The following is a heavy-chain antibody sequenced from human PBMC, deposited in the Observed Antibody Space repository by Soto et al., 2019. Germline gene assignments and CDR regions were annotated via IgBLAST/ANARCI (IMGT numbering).Heavy chain of an antibody. CDR3: ARESEDLTSNFDY. V-gene: IGHV3-21*06. CDR2: ISSTTNYI. J-gene: IGHJ4*02. Sequence: PGGSLRLSCAASVFTFTRYSMNWVRQAPGKGLEWVSSISSTTNYIYCGESMKGRFTIYRDNGKNSLYLEMHSLRAEDTAVYYCARESEDLTSNFDYWGQGTRVTVS. CDR1: VFTFTRYS.